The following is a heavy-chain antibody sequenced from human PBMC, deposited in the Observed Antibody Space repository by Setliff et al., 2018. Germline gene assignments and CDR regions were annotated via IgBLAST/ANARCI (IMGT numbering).Heavy chain of an antibody. CDR3: ARMSGFLYMDV. CDR1: GDSISSRTHY. J-gene: IGHJ6*03. Sequence: SETLSLTCTVSGDSISSRTHYWSWIRQPAGKGLEWIGQIYTSWSSNYNPSLKGRATLSIDASKKQFSLKLPSVTAADTAVYYCARMSGFLYMDVWGKGTTVTVSS. V-gene: IGHV4-61*09. CDR2: IYTSWSS. D-gene: IGHD3-3*01.